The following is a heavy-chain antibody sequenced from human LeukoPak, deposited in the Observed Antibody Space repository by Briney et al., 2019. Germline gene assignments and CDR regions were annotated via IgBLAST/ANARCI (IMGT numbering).Heavy chain of an antibody. Sequence: PGRSLRLSCAASGFTFDDYAMHWVRQAPGKGLEWVSGISWNSGSIGYADSVKGRFTISRDNAKNSLYLQMNSLRAEDTALYYCAKDKAPYYYDSSGYHGAAFDIWGQGTMVTVSS. V-gene: IGHV3-9*01. D-gene: IGHD3-22*01. CDR2: ISWNSGSI. J-gene: IGHJ3*02. CDR3: AKDKAPYYYDSSGYHGAAFDI. CDR1: GFTFDDYA.